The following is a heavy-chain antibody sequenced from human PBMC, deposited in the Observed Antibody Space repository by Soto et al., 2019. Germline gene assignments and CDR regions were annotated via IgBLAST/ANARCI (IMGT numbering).Heavy chain of an antibody. V-gene: IGHV4-31*03. Sequence: QVQLQESGPGLVKPSQTLSLTCTVSGGSISSGGYYWSWIRQHPGRGLEWIGYIYYSGSTYYNPSLKSRVTISVDTSKNQFSLKLSSVTAADTAVYYCARGVTMVRGVIHTPYFDYWGQGTLVTVSS. J-gene: IGHJ4*02. CDR2: IYYSGST. D-gene: IGHD3-10*01. CDR3: ARGVTMVRGVIHTPYFDY. CDR1: GGSISSGGYY.